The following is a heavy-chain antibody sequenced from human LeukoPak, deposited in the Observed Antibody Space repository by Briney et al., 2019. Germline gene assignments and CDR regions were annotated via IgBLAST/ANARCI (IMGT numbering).Heavy chain of an antibody. CDR3: ARDRGVGVRRVIITSFDY. D-gene: IGHD3-10*01. CDR1: GFTFSSYG. Sequence: GGSLRLSCAASGFTFSSYGMHWVRQAPGKGLEWVAVIWYDGSNKYYADSVKGRFTISRDNSKNTMYLQMNSLRPEDTAVYYCARDRGVGVRRVIITSFDYWGQGALVSVSS. V-gene: IGHV3-33*01. J-gene: IGHJ4*02. CDR2: IWYDGSNK.